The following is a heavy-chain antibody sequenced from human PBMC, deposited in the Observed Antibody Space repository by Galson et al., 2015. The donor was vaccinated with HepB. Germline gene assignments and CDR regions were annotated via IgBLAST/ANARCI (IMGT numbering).Heavy chain of an antibody. J-gene: IGHJ4*02. Sequence: SVKVSCKASGGTFSSYAISWVRQAPGQGLEWMGRIIPILGIANYAQKFQGRVTITADKSTSTAYMELSSLRSEDTAVYYCARVMIGVVPAAIHWGQGTLVTVSS. V-gene: IGHV1-69*04. CDR3: ARVMIGVVPAAIH. CDR1: GGTFSSYA. D-gene: IGHD2-2*02. CDR2: IIPILGIA.